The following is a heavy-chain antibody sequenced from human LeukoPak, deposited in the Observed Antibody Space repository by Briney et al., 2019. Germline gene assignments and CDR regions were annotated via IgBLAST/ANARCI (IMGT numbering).Heavy chain of an antibody. D-gene: IGHD3-10*01. CDR3: VYYYGSGSVEY. V-gene: IGHV4-39*01. J-gene: IGHJ4*02. CDR2: FYYSVST. CDR1: GGSITSSNYY. Sequence: PSETLSLTCTVSGGSITSSNYYWGWIRQPPGKGLEWIGSFYYSVSTNYNPSLKSRVTISVDTSKNQFSLKLSSVTAADTAVYYCVYYYGSGSVEYWGQGTLVTVSS.